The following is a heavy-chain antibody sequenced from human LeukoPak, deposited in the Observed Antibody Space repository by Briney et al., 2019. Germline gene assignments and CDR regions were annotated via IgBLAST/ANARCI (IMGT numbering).Heavy chain of an antibody. V-gene: IGHV3-21*01. CDR3: ARHPYGDYAAYYYMDV. D-gene: IGHD4-17*01. CDR2: ISSSSLYI. Sequence: GGSLRLSCAASGFTLSTYSLNWVRQAPGKGLEWVSSISSSSLYIYYADSVKGRFTISRDNAKNSLYLEMNSLRAEDTAVYYCARHPYGDYAAYYYMDVWGKGTTVTVSS. CDR1: GFTLSTYS. J-gene: IGHJ6*03.